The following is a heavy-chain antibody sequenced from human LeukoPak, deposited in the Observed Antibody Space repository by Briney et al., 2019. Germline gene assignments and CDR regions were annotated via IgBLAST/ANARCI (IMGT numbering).Heavy chain of an antibody. Sequence: SETLSLTCTVSGGSISSGSYYWSWIRQPAGKGLEWIGRIYTSGSTNYNPSLKSRVTISVGTSKNQFSLKLSSVTAADTAVYYCAVVVGATGWFDPWGQGTLVTVSS. CDR2: IYTSGST. CDR3: AVVVGATGWFDP. D-gene: IGHD1-26*01. CDR1: GGSISSGSYY. V-gene: IGHV4-61*02. J-gene: IGHJ5*02.